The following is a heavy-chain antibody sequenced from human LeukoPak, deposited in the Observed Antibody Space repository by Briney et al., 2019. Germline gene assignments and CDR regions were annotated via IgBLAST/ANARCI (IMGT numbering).Heavy chain of an antibody. CDR1: GGSFSGYY. V-gene: IGHV4-34*01. CDR3: ASSGYYYGSGSYDGWFDP. J-gene: IGHJ5*02. Sequence: SETLSLTCAVNGGSFSGYYWSWIRQPPGEGLEWIGEIYHSGSTNYNPSLKSRVTISVDKSKNQFSLKLSSVTAADTAVYYCASSGYYYGSGSYDGWFDPWGQGTLVTVSS. D-gene: IGHD3-10*01. CDR2: IYHSGST.